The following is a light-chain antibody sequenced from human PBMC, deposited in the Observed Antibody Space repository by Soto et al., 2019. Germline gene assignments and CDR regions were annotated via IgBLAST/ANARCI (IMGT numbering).Light chain of an antibody. V-gene: IGLV2-8*01. J-gene: IGLJ3*02. CDR1: SRDVGAYNY. CDR2: EVN. Sequence: QSALTQPPSVSGSPGQSVTISCTGTSRDVGAYNYVSWYQKYPGKAPKLMIHEVNQRPSGVPARFSGSKSGNTASLTVYGLQTEDEADYFCSAFAATNTFEVLFGGGTKLTIL. CDR3: SAFAATNTFEVL.